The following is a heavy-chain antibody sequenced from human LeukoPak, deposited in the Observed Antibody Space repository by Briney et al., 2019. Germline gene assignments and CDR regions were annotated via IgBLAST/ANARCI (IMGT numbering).Heavy chain of an antibody. Sequence: GGSLRLSCAASRFTFGNYVMHWVRQAPGKGLEWVSGISWNSGSIGYADSVKGRFTISRDNAKNSLYLQMNSLRVEDTALYYCAKDNDGYNGGFDYWGQGTLVTVSS. V-gene: IGHV3-9*01. D-gene: IGHD5-24*01. CDR2: ISWNSGSI. CDR3: AKDNDGYNGGFDY. CDR1: RFTFGNYV. J-gene: IGHJ4*02.